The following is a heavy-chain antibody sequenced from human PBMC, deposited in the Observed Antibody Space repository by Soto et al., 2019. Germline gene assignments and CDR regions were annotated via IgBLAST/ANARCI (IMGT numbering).Heavy chain of an antibody. CDR2: IYYSGST. Sequence: KTSETLSLTCTVSGGSISSGDYYWSWIRQPPGKGLEWIGYIYYSGSTYYNPSLKSRVTISVDTSKNQFSLKLSSVTAADTTVYYCASLSYYYGMDVWGQGTTVTVSS. J-gene: IGHJ6*02. V-gene: IGHV4-30-4*01. CDR1: GGSISSGDYY. CDR3: ASLSYYYGMDV.